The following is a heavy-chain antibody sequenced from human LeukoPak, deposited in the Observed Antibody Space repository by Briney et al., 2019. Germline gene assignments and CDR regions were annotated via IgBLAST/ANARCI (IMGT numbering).Heavy chain of an antibody. J-gene: IGHJ3*02. CDR3: AKDQVISGSEASDI. CDR2: ISGSGVGT. D-gene: IGHD2-21*01. V-gene: IGHV3-23*01. Sequence: PGGSLRLSCAASGFTFSDYTMNWVRQAPGKGQEWVSAISGSGVGTYYADSVKGRFTISRDNSWNTLYLQMSSLRAEDTAVYYCAKDQVISGSEASDIWGQGTMVTVSS. CDR1: GFTFSDYT.